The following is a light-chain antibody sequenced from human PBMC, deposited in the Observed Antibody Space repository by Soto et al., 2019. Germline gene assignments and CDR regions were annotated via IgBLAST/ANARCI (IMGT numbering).Light chain of an antibody. J-gene: IGKJ3*01. V-gene: IGKV3-15*01. Sequence: EIVMTQSPATLPVSPGERATLSCRASQRVSRNLAWYQQKPGQAPRLLIYDASTRATGIPDRFSGSGSETEFTLTISSLQSEDYAIYYCQQRSNWPPFTFGPGTKVDI. CDR1: QRVSRN. CDR3: QQRSNWPPFT. CDR2: DAS.